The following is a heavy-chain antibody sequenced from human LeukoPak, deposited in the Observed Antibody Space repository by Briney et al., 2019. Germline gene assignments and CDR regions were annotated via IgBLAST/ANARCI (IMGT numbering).Heavy chain of an antibody. CDR1: GYTFTVYY. CDR2: INPNSGGT. Sequence: ASVKVSCKASGYTFTVYYMHWVRQAPGQGLEWMGWINPNSGGTNYTQKFQGRVTMTRDTSISTAYMELSRLRSDDTAVYYCARDQGLLWFGEIDYWGQGTLVTVSS. V-gene: IGHV1-2*02. D-gene: IGHD3-10*01. CDR3: ARDQGLLWFGEIDY. J-gene: IGHJ4*02.